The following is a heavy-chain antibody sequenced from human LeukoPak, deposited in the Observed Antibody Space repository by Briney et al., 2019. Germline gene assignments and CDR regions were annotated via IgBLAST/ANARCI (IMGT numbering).Heavy chain of an antibody. Sequence: GGSLRLSCAASGFTFSSYGMHWVRQAPGKWLEWVAVIWYDGSNKYYADSVKGRFTISRDNSKNTLYLRMNSLRAEDTAVYYCARDQGSGWGFNWFDPWGQGTLVTVSS. D-gene: IGHD6-19*01. CDR3: ARDQGSGWGFNWFDP. CDR2: IWYDGSNK. V-gene: IGHV3-33*01. CDR1: GFTFSSYG. J-gene: IGHJ5*02.